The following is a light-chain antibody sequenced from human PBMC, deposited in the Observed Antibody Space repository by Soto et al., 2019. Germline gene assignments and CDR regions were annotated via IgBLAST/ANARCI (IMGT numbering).Light chain of an antibody. J-gene: IGKJ1*01. Sequence: ETVMTDSPSTLAVCPADTATLCCRASQSLGGNLAWYQQKPGQAPRLLIFDASSRATGIPDRFSGSGSGTDFTLSISRLEPEDFAVYYCQQYGSSPRTFGQGTKVDIK. V-gene: IGKV3-20*01. CDR2: DAS. CDR1: QSLGGN. CDR3: QQYGSSPRT.